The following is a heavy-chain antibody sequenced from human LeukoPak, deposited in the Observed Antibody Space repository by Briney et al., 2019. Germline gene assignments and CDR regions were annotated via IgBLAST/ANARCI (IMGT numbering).Heavy chain of an antibody. CDR3: TTEGPTGDLDF. D-gene: IGHD7-27*01. V-gene: IGHV3-15*01. J-gene: IGHJ4*02. Sequence: GGSLRLSCAASGFTFRNAWMSWVRQAPGKGLEWVGRIKSKTDGGTSDYAAPVKGRFSISRDDSKNTVYLQMNTLKSEDTAVYYCTTEGPTGDLDFWGQGTLVTVYS. CDR1: GFTFRNAW. CDR2: IKSKTDGGTS.